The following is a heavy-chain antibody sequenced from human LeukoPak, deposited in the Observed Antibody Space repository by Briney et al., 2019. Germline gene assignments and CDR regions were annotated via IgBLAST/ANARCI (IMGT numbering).Heavy chain of an antibody. CDR3: ARGNDFWSGYLRSAFDI. CDR2: IIPIFGTA. CDR1: GGTFSSYA. Sequence: SVKVSCKASGGTFSSYAISWVRQAPGQGLEWMGGIIPIFGTANYAQKFQGRVTITTDESTSTAYMELSSLRSEDTAVYYCARGNDFWSGYLRSAFDIWGQGTTVTVSS. V-gene: IGHV1-69*05. J-gene: IGHJ3*02. D-gene: IGHD3-3*01.